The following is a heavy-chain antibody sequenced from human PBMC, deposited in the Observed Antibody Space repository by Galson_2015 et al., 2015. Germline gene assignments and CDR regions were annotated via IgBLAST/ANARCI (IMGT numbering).Heavy chain of an antibody. CDR1: GFIFSDYT. CDR3: AKVTTPSTTRAFEF. V-gene: IGHV3-23*01. CDR2: ISRGGGT. J-gene: IGHJ3*01. D-gene: IGHD1-1*01. Sequence: SLRLSCAASGFIFSDYTMTWVRQAPGKGLAWVSTISRGGGTYYTDSVKGRFTVSRDNSKNTVYLRMSSLTIEDTAVYFCAKVTTPSTTRAFEFWGQGTLVTVSS.